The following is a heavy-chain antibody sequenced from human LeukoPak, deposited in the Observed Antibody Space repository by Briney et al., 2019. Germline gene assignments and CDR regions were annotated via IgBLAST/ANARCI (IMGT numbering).Heavy chain of an antibody. CDR2: INPNSGGT. D-gene: IGHD2-15*01. CDR3: ARERTLTSCYDY. CDR1: GYTFTGYY. Sequence: ASVKVSCKASGYTFTGYYMHWVRQAPGQGLEWMGWINPNSGGTNYAQKFQGRVTMSRDTSISTAYMELSRLRSDDTAVYYCARERTLTSCYDYWGQGTLVTVSS. J-gene: IGHJ4*02. V-gene: IGHV1-2*02.